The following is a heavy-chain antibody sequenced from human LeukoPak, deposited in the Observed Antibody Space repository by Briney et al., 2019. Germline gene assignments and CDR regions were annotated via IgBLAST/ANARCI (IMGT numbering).Heavy chain of an antibody. J-gene: IGHJ5*02. CDR3: ARVFYYSDNSGDFP. D-gene: IGHD3-22*01. CDR1: GFTSSRYW. Sequence: PGGALRHSCAASGFTSSRYWMHGVRQAPGKGLVWVSRINTDGSSASYADSVKGRFTISRDNAKNTLYLQMNSLRGEDTAVYYCARVFYYSDNSGDFPWGQGTLVTVSS. V-gene: IGHV3-74*01. CDR2: INTDGSSA.